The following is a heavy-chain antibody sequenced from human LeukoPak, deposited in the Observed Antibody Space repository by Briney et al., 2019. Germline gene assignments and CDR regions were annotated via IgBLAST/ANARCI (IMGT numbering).Heavy chain of an antibody. CDR1: GYTFTSYG. D-gene: IGHD5-18*01. V-gene: IGHV1-18*01. CDR3: ARTLGGYSYGYDGWFDP. Sequence: ASVKVSCKASGYTFTSYGISWVRQAPGQGLEWMGWISAYNGNTNYAQKLQGRVTMTTDTSTSTAYMELRSLRSDDTAVYYCARTLGGYSYGYDGWFDPWGQGTLVTVSS. CDR2: ISAYNGNT. J-gene: IGHJ5*02.